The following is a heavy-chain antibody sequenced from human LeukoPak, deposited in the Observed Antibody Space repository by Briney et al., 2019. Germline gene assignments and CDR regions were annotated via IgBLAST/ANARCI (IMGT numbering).Heavy chain of an antibody. Sequence: GGSLRLSCAASGFGLRSTFMTWVRQAPGKGLEWVAVIYSGGSTDYAESVKGRTTISRDDSKNTLFLQMNTLTAEDTAVYYCARGSSGAWSFYFDYWGQGTLVTVSS. CDR2: IYSGGST. CDR1: GFGLRSTF. CDR3: ARGSSGAWSFYFDY. J-gene: IGHJ4*02. V-gene: IGHV3-53*01. D-gene: IGHD6-19*01.